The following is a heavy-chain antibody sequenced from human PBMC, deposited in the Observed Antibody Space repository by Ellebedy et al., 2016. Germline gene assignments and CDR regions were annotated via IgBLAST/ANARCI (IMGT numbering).Heavy chain of an antibody. CDR1: GGTFSSYA. J-gene: IGHJ3*02. D-gene: IGHD6-13*01. CDR3: ARSYSSSWYTAYRAFDI. CDR2: INPNSGGT. V-gene: IGHV1-8*02. Sequence: ASVKVSCKASGGTFSSYAISWVRQAPGQGLEWMGWINPNSGGTNYAQKFQGRVTMTRDTSTSTVYMELSSLRSEDTAVYYCARSYSSSWYTAYRAFDIWGQGTMVTVSS.